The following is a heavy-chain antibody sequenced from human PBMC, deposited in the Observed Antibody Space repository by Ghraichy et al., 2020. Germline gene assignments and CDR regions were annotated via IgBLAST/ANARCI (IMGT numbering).Heavy chain of an antibody. CDR2: ISHSGRA. D-gene: IGHD3-16*01. J-gene: IGHJ4*01. Sequence: SETLALTCAVYGGSFSDYFWTWIRQPPGKGLEWIGEISHSGRANYKSSLESRVTISIDTSKNQFSLSLRSMAAADTGVYYCARKSPYDGVDYWGQGTLVTVSS. CDR1: GGSFSDYF. CDR3: ARKSPYDGVDY. V-gene: IGHV4-34*01.